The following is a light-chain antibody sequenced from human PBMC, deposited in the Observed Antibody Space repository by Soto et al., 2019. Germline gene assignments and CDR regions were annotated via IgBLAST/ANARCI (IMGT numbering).Light chain of an antibody. Sequence: QSVLTQPPSASGTPGQRVTISCSGSSSNIGRNYVYWYQQLPETAPKLLIYSNHLRPSGVPDRFSASKSGTSASLSISGLRSEDEADYYCAAWDDSLSGPIFGTGTKVTVL. CDR1: SSNIGRNY. V-gene: IGLV1-47*02. J-gene: IGLJ1*01. CDR3: AAWDDSLSGPI. CDR2: SNH.